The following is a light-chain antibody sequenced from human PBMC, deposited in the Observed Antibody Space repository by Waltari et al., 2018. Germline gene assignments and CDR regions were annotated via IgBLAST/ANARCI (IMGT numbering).Light chain of an antibody. V-gene: IGKV3-11*01. CDR3: QQRANWPPLT. CDR1: QTVSTF. Sequence: IALTQSPATLSLSPGERATLSCRASQTVSTFLAWYQQKPGQAPRLLIYHASNRATGIPARFSGSGSGTDFTLTISSLEPEDFAVYYCQQRANWPPLTFGGGTKVEIK. CDR2: HAS. J-gene: IGKJ4*01.